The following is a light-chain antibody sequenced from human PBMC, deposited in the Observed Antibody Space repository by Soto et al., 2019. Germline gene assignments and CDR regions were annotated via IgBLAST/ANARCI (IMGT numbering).Light chain of an antibody. Sequence: IPLTQSPSSLSASVGDRVTITCRASQGISTYLAWYQQKPGKAPNLLIYPASTLQSGVPLRFSGSGSGTDFTHTISSLQPEDFATYFCQHLSGYPRTFGQGTKVDIK. J-gene: IGKJ1*01. V-gene: IGKV1-9*01. CDR3: QHLSGYPRT. CDR2: PAS. CDR1: QGISTY.